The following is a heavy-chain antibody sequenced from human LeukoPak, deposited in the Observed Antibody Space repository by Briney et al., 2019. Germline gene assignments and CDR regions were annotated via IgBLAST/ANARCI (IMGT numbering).Heavy chain of an antibody. CDR2: ISGSGGST. V-gene: IGHV3-23*01. CDR1: GFTFSIYA. CDR3: AKDHSIVGATPYYDY. Sequence: SGGSLRLSCAASGFTFSIYAMSWVRQAPGKGLEWVSAISGSGGSTYYADSVKGRFTISRDNSKNTLYLQMNSLRAEDTAVYYCAKDHSIVGATPYYDYWGQGTLVTVSS. D-gene: IGHD1-26*01. J-gene: IGHJ4*02.